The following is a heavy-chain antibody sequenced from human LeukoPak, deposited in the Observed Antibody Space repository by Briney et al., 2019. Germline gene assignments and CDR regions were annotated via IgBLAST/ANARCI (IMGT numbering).Heavy chain of an antibody. Sequence: PGGSLRLSCAASGLTFSGYAMHWVRQAPGKGLEYVSAISSNGGTTYYANSVKGRFTISRDNSKNTLYLQMGSLRAEDMAVYYCARVSSGWYGYWGQGTLVTVSS. V-gene: IGHV3-64*01. J-gene: IGHJ1*01. D-gene: IGHD6-19*01. CDR1: GLTFSGYA. CDR2: ISSNGGTT. CDR3: ARVSSGWYGY.